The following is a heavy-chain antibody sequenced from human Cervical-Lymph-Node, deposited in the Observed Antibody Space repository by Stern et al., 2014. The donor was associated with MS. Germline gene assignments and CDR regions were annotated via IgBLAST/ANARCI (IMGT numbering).Heavy chain of an antibody. V-gene: IGHV1-69*01. D-gene: IGHD3-16*01. Sequence: VQLVESGAEVKKPGSSVKVSCKASGGTFSSYAINWVRQAPGQGPEWIGGIIPILGSAKYAQKFQGRVTITADESTSTAYMELSSLRSEDTAVYYCARDSRHYDASYYFDSWGQGTLVTVSS. CDR2: IIPILGSA. J-gene: IGHJ4*02. CDR3: ARDSRHYDASYYFDS. CDR1: GGTFSSYA.